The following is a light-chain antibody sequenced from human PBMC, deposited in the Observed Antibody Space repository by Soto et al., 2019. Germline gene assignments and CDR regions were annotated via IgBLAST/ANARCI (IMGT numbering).Light chain of an antibody. CDR1: QGISNY. CDR2: AAS. Sequence: DIPMTQSPSSLSASVGDRVTITCRASQGISNYLAWYQQKPGKVPKLLIYAASTLQSGIPSRFSGSGSGTDFTVTISSLQPEDVATYYCQKYNSAPHTFGQGTKLEIK. J-gene: IGKJ2*01. CDR3: QKYNSAPHT. V-gene: IGKV1-27*01.